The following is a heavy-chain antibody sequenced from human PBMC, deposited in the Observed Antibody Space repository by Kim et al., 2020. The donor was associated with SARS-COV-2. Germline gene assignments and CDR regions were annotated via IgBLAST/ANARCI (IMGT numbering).Heavy chain of an antibody. CDR1: GFTFSAYD. V-gene: IGHV3-48*02. CDR3: VRDRMGGAFDM. Sequence: GGSLRLSCATSGFTFSAYDMNWVRQAPGKGLEWLSFITKSSTTIYCADSVEGRFTISRDNAKNSLFLQMNSLRDEDTALYYCVRDRMGGAFDMWGQGTMV. CDR2: ITKSSTTI. J-gene: IGHJ3*02. D-gene: IGHD3-16*01.